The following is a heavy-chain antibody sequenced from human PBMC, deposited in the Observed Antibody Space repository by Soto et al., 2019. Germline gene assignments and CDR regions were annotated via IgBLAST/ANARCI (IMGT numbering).Heavy chain of an antibody. CDR3: ARDPKTTGGQHWAFNYFDS. CDR1: GFSFSISP. CDR2: ISYDGTNK. V-gene: IGHV3-30-3*01. D-gene: IGHD2-8*02. J-gene: IGHJ4*02. Sequence: QVQLVESWGGVVQPGRSLRLSCAASGFSFSISPMHWVRQAPGKGPEWVALISYDGTNKFYADSVKGRFTISRDNSKSTLYLHVDSLRPEDAAVYYCARDPKTTGGQHWAFNYFDSWGQGTLVTVSS.